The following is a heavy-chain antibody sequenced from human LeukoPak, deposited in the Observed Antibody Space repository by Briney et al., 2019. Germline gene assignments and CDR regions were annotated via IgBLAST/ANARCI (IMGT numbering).Heavy chain of an antibody. J-gene: IGHJ4*01. CDR1: GFTFSAYV. D-gene: IGHD2-8*02. CDR3: ARDGGYTGGWTYGAGDY. V-gene: IGHV3-30*04. Sequence: PGGSLRLSCAASGFTFSAYVMHWVRQAPGKGLERVAVISNDGNEKYYADSVKGRFSISRDNSKNTLYLQMSSLRTEDTAVYYCARDGGYTGGWTYGAGDYWGQGTLVTVSS. CDR2: ISNDGNEK.